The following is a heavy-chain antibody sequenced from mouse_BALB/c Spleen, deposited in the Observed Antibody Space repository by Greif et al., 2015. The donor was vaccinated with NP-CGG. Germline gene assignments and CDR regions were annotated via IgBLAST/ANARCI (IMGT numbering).Heavy chain of an antibody. V-gene: IGHV5-9-4*01. Sequence: NLVESGGGLVKPGGSLKLSCAASGFTLSSYAMSWVRQSPEKRLEWVAEISSGGSYTYYPDTVTGRFTISRDNAKNTLYLEMSSLRSEDTAMYYCARALTTDYYAMDYWGQGTSVTVSS. CDR2: ISSGGSYT. CDR3: ARALTTDYYAMDY. CDR1: GFTLSSYA. J-gene: IGHJ4*01. D-gene: IGHD1-1*01.